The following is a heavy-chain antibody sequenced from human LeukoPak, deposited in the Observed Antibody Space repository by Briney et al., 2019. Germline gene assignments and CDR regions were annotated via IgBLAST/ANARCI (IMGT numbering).Heavy chain of an antibody. D-gene: IGHD3-10*01. CDR1: GFTFSDYA. CDR3: ARTYYFASGFYHHFDY. V-gene: IGHV3-23*01. Sequence: GGSLRLSCAASGFTFSDYAMTWVRQAPGKGLEWVSAISGSGGSTYYADSVKGRFTISRDNSKNTGYLQLNSLRAEDTAVYYCARTYYFASGFYHHFDYWGQGTLVTVSS. CDR2: ISGSGGST. J-gene: IGHJ4*02.